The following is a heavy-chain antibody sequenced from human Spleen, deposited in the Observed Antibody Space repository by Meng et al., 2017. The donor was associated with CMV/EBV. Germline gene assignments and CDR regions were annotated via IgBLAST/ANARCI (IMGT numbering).Heavy chain of an antibody. CDR2: ISDSGGST. Sequence: GESLKISCAASGFTFSSYAMSWVRQAPGKGLEWVSGISDSGGSTYYADSVKGRFTISRDNSKNTLYLQMNSLRAEDTAVYYCARGGTAYYSIFDFWGQGTPVTVSS. J-gene: IGHJ4*02. CDR1: GFTFSSYA. V-gene: IGHV3-23*01. D-gene: IGHD3-10*01. CDR3: ARGGTAYYSIFDF.